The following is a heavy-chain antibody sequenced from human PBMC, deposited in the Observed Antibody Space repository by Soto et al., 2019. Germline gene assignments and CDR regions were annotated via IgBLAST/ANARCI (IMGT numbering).Heavy chain of an antibody. CDR1: GFTFSPYW. CDR3: AVVQTVAGPTTFDY. V-gene: IGHV3-74*01. Sequence: EVQLVESGGGLVQPGGSLRLSCAASGFTFSPYWMHWVRQTPGKGLMWVSRIDDTGTIITYADSVKGGFTISRDNAKNTLYPQMDCLRAEDTAISYCAVVQTVAGPTTFDYCGQGTLVIVSS. CDR2: IDDTGTII. J-gene: IGHJ4*02. D-gene: IGHD6-19*01.